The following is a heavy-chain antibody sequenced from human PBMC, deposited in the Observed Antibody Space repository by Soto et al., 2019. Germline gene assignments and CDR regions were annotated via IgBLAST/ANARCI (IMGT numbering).Heavy chain of an antibody. V-gene: IGHV5-10-1*01. CDR2: IDPSDSYT. CDR3: ARSSSGYGRYYGMEV. CDR1: GYSFTSYW. Sequence: PGESLKISCKGSGYSFTSYWISWVRQMPGKGLEWMGRIDPSDSYTNYSPSFQGHVTISADKSISTAYLQWSSLKASDTAMYYCARSSSGYGRYYGMEVWGQGTTVTVPS. J-gene: IGHJ6*02. D-gene: IGHD3-22*01.